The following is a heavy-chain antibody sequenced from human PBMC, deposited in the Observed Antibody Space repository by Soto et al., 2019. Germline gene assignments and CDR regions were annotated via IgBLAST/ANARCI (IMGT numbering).Heavy chain of an antibody. CDR2: ISGSGGST. CDR1: GFTCSSYA. Sequence: GGSLRLSCAASGFTCSSYAMSWVRQAPGKGLEWVSAISGSGGSTYYADSVKGRFTISRDNSKNTLYLQMNSLRAEDTAVYYCAKEGTYDFWSGGPMDVWGQGTTVTVSS. D-gene: IGHD3-3*01. J-gene: IGHJ6*02. V-gene: IGHV3-23*01. CDR3: AKEGTYDFWSGGPMDV.